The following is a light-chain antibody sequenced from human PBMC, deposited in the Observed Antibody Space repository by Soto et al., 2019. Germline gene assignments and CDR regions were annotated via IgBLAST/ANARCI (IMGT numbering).Light chain of an antibody. CDR3: QQSYSTPRT. Sequence: EIVLTQAPGTLALSPGERATLAWRASQSVSSSYLAWYHQNPGQAPRLLIYGASSSATGIPDRFSGSGSGTDFTLPISSLQPEDFATYYCQQSYSTPRTFGQGTKVDI. J-gene: IGKJ1*01. CDR2: GAS. CDR1: QSVSSSY. V-gene: IGKV3-20*01.